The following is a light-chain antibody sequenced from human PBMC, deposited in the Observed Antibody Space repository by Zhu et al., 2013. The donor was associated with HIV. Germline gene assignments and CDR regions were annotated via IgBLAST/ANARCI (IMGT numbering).Light chain of an antibody. Sequence: QSALTQPASVSGSPGQSITISCTGTSSDIGDYNYVSWYQQHPVKAPKLMIYEVSNRPSGVSNRFSGSKSGNTASLTISGLQADDEADYYCSSYTSSTTLLFGGGTKLSVL. CDR1: SSDIGDYNY. J-gene: IGLJ2*01. CDR3: SSYTSSTTLL. V-gene: IGLV2-14*01. CDR2: EVS.